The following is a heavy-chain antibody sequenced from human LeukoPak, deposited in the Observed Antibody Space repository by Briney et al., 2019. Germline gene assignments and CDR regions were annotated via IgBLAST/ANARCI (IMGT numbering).Heavy chain of an antibody. D-gene: IGHD7-27*01. CDR2: TNAGNGNT. Sequence: ASVKVSCKASGYTFTSYAMHWVRQAPGQRLEWMGWTNAGNGNTKYSQKFQGRVTITRDTSASTAYMELSSLRSEDTAVYYCARDPLGGPYYYYGMDVWGQGTTVTVSS. J-gene: IGHJ6*02. V-gene: IGHV1-3*01. CDR1: GYTFTSYA. CDR3: ARDPLGGPYYYYGMDV.